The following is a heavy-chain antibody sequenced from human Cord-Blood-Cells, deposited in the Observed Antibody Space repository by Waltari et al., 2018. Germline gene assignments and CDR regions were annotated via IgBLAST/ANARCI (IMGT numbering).Heavy chain of an antibody. CDR3: ARTLTGANFDY. CDR2: IWYDGSNK. CDR1: GFTYSSYG. J-gene: IGHJ4*02. D-gene: IGHD7-27*01. V-gene: IGHV3-33*01. Sequence: QVQLVESGGGGVQPGRSLRLSWAASGFTYSSYGIHWVRQAPGKGLEWVAVIWYDGSNKYYADSVKGRFTISRDNSKNTLYLQMNSLRAEDTAVYYCARTLTGANFDYWGQGTLVTVSS.